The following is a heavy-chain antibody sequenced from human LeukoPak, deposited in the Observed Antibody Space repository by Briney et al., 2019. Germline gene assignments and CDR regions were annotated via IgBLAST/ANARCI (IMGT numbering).Heavy chain of an antibody. CDR2: ISAYNGNT. D-gene: IGHD6-13*01. Sequence: GASVKVSCKVSGYTLTELSMHWVRQAPGQGLEWMGWISAYNGNTNYAQKLQGRVTMTTDTSTSTAYMELRSLRSDDTAVYYCARDLLTGYSSSWYSYWGQGTLVTVSS. CDR3: ARDLLTGYSSSWYSY. J-gene: IGHJ4*02. CDR1: GYTLTELS. V-gene: IGHV1-18*01.